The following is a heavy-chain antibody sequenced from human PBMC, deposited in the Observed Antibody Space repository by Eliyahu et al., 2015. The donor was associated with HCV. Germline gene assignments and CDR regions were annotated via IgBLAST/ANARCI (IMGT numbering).Heavy chain of an antibody. CDR1: GGSIXTYY. D-gene: IGHD6-19*01. J-gene: IGHJ5*02. V-gene: IGHV4-59*01. CDR2: IHYSGST. Sequence: QVQLQESGPGLVQPSETLSLTCTVSGGSIXTYYWSWIRQPPGKGLAWIGYIHYSGSTNYNPSLKSRVTMSVDTSKNQFSLKLSSVTAADTAVYYCASGGGGIAVAGTGGWFDPWGQGTLITVSS. CDR3: ASGGGGIAVAGTGGWFDP.